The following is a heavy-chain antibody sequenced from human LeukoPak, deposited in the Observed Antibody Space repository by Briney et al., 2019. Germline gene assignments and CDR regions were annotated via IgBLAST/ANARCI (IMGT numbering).Heavy chain of an antibody. Sequence: SETLSLTCAVSGYSISSGYYWGWIRQPPGKGLEWIGSIYHSGSTYYNPPLKSRVTISVDTSKNQFSLKLSSVTAADTAVYYCARAVRGVMEPNWFDPWGQGTLVTVSS. CDR2: IYHSGST. CDR3: ARAVRGVMEPNWFDP. V-gene: IGHV4-38-2*01. J-gene: IGHJ5*02. CDR1: GYSISSGYY. D-gene: IGHD3-10*01.